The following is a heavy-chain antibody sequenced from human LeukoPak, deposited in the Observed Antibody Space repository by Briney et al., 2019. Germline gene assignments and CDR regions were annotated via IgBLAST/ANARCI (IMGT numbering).Heavy chain of an antibody. CDR2: INEDGSST. D-gene: IGHD3-10*01. J-gene: IGHJ4*02. CDR3: TRDKFGARDS. CDR1: GYPFTTYW. Sequence: GGSLRLSCVASGYPFTTYWMHWVRQAPGKGLVWVSRINEDGSSTSYAESVRGRFTISRDNAKNTLYLQMNSLRAEDAAVYYCTRDKFGARDSWGQGTLVTVSS. V-gene: IGHV3-74*01.